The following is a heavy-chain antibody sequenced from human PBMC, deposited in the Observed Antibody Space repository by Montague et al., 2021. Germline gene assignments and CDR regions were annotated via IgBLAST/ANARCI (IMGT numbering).Heavy chain of an antibody. CDR1: GFTFNNYF. CDR2: IGTSSSFT. V-gene: IGHV3-11*06. J-gene: IGHJ4*02. D-gene: IGHD6-13*01. Sequence: SLRLSCAASGFTFNNYFMSWFRQAPGKGLEWVSYIGTSSSFTRYADSVQGRFTISRDNAMNSLYLQMTAVRAEDTAVYYCARVGLTVAAGMIDYWGQGTLVTVS. CDR3: ARVGLTVAAGMIDY.